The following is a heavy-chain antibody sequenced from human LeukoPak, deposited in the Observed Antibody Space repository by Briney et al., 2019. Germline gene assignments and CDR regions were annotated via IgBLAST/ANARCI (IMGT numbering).Heavy chain of an antibody. J-gene: IGHJ4*02. V-gene: IGHV3-43*01. D-gene: IGHD6-13*01. CDR3: AKARSEVYSSSWYLIRAFFDY. CDR2: ISWDGGST. Sequence: GGSLRLSCAASGFTFDDYTMHWVRQAPGKGLEWVSLISWDGGSTYYADSVKGRFTISRDNSKNSLYLQMNSLRTEDTALYYCAKARSEVYSSSWYLIRAFFDYWGQGTLVTVSS. CDR1: GFTFDDYT.